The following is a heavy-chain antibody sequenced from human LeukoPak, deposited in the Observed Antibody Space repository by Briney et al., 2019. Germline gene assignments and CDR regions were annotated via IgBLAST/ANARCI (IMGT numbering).Heavy chain of an antibody. V-gene: IGHV3-33*01. CDR1: GFTFSSYG. CDR3: AREPIEGGDYWYFDL. D-gene: IGHD4-17*01. Sequence: GGSLRLSCAASGFTFSSYGMHWVRQAPGKGLEWVAVIWYDGSNKYYADSVKGRFTISRDNSKNTLYLQMNSLRAEDTAVYYCAREPIEGGDYWYFDLWGRGTLVTVSS. J-gene: IGHJ2*01. CDR2: IWYDGSNK.